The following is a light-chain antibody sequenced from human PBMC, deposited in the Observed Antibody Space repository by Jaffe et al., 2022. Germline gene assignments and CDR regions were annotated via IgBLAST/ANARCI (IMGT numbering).Light chain of an antibody. CDR1: QSISNY. Sequence: DVQMTQSPSSLSASVGDRVTITCRASQSISNYLNWYQQKPGKAPKLLIYAASNLQSGVPSRFSGSGSGTDFTLTISSLQPEDFATYSCQQSYTTPRFTFGPGTKVDIK. J-gene: IGKJ3*01. CDR3: QQSYTTPRFT. V-gene: IGKV1-39*01. CDR2: AAS.